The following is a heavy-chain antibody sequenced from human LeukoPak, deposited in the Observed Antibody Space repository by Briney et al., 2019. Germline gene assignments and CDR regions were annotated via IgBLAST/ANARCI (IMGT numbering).Heavy chain of an antibody. CDR1: GGTFSSYA. CDR3: ARDDEYSYGLALDY. J-gene: IGHJ4*02. Sequence: ASVKVSCKASGGTFSSYAISWVRQAPGQGLEWMGGIIPIFGTANYAQKFQGRVTITADESTSTAYMELSSLRSEDTAVYYCARDDEYSYGLALDYWGQGTLVTVSS. D-gene: IGHD5-18*01. V-gene: IGHV1-69*13. CDR2: IIPIFGTA.